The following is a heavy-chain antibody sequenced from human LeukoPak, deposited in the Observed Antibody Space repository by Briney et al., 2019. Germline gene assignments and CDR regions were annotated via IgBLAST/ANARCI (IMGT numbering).Heavy chain of an antibody. CDR3: ARGREGMYYYDSSGYYVFDY. CDR1: GFTFSSYS. V-gene: IGHV3-21*01. CDR2: ISSSSSYI. J-gene: IGHJ4*02. D-gene: IGHD3-22*01. Sequence: GGSLRLSCAASGFTFSSYSMNWVRRAPGKGLEWVSSISSSSSYIYYADSVKGRFTISRDNAKNSLYLQMNSLRAEDTAVYYCARGREGMYYYDSSGYYVFDYWGQGTLVTVSS.